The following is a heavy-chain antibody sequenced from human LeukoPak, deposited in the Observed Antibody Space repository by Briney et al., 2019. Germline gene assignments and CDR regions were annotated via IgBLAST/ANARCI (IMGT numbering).Heavy chain of an antibody. V-gene: IGHV1-69*05. CDR2: IIPIFGTA. Sequence: SVKVSCKASGGTFSSYDISWVRQAPGQGLEWMGRIIPIFGTANYAQKFQGRVTITTDESTSTAYMELSSLRSEDTAVYYCARERTTVTKLNYYYMDVWGKGTTVTVSS. CDR1: GGTFSSYD. D-gene: IGHD4-17*01. J-gene: IGHJ6*03. CDR3: ARERTTVTKLNYYYMDV.